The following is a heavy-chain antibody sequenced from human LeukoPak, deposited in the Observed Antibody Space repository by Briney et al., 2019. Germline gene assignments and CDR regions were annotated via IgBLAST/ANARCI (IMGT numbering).Heavy chain of an antibody. CDR1: GFTFSSYA. D-gene: IGHD5-18*01. V-gene: IGHV3-7*03. CDR2: IKQDGSEK. Sequence: GGSLRLSCAASGFTFSSYAMSWVRQAPGKGLEWVANIKQDGSEKYYVDSVKGRFTISRGNAKNTLYLQMNSLRAEDTAVYYCARGYSYVLYYFDYWGQGTLVTVSS. J-gene: IGHJ4*02. CDR3: ARGYSYVLYYFDY.